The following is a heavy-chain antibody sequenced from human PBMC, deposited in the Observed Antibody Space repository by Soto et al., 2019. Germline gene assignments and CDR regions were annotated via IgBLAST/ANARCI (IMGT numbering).Heavy chain of an antibody. V-gene: IGHV3-64D*08. CDR2: ISSNGGST. J-gene: IGHJ4*02. CDR3: VKAYYYDSSGYYYPSNRFDY. D-gene: IGHD3-22*01. Sequence: PGGSLRLSCSASGFTFSSYAMHWVRQAPGKGLEYVSAISSNGGSTYYADSVKGRFTISRDNSKNTLYLQMSSLRAEDTAVYYCVKAYYYDSSGYYYPSNRFDYWGQGTLVTVSS. CDR1: GFTFSSYA.